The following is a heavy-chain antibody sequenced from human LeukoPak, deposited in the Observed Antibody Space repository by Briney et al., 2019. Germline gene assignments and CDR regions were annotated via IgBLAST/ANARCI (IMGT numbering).Heavy chain of an antibody. CDR3: ARRFDY. J-gene: IGHJ4*02. Sequence: SETLSLTCTVSGGSISNYYWSWIRQPPGKGLEWIGYIYDSGSTSYNPSLKSRVTISVDTSKNQFSLKMDSVTAADMAVYYCARRFDYWGQGTLVTVSS. V-gene: IGHV4-59*01. CDR2: IYDSGST. CDR1: GGSISNYY.